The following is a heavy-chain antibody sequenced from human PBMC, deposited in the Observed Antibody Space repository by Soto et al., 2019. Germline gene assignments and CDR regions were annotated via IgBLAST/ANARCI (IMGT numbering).Heavy chain of an antibody. J-gene: IGHJ4*02. CDR3: ARVYVWQQLTYFDY. Sequence: VQLQESGPGLVKPSGTLSLTCAVSGGSVSSRNWLTWVRQPPGKGLEWIGEIYHTGNTKYNPSLKSRVTISLDKSKKQFSLKLRSVTAADTAVYYCARVYVWQQLTYFDYWGQGTLVTVSS. V-gene: IGHV4-4*02. CDR2: IYHTGNT. D-gene: IGHD2-8*01. CDR1: GGSVSSRNW.